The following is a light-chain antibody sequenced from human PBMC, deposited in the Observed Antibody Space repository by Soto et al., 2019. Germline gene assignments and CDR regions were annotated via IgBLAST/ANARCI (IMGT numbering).Light chain of an antibody. J-gene: IGLJ1*01. Sequence: QSALTQPASVSGSPGQSITISCTGTSSDVGGYNYVSWYQQHPGKAPKFMIYEVSNRPSGVSSRFSGSKSGNTASLTISGLQAEDEADYYCASGGAAAEDSLSSPFYVSGTGTKLTVL. CDR1: SSDVGGYNY. V-gene: IGLV2-14*01. CDR2: EVS. CDR3: ASGGAAAEDSLSSPFYV.